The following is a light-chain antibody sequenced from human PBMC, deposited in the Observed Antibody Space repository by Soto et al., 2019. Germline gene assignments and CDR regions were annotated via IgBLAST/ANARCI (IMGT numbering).Light chain of an antibody. Sequence: QSALTQPASVSGSPGQSITISCTGSSSDVGGYNYVSWYQQHPGKAPKLMIYDVSNRPSGGSNRFSGSKSGNTASLTISGLQAEDEADYYCSSYTSSSSYTSSSTPPYVFGTGTKLTVL. CDR2: DVS. CDR1: SSDVGGYNY. CDR3: SSYTSSSSYTSSSTPPYV. V-gene: IGLV2-14*01. J-gene: IGLJ1*01.